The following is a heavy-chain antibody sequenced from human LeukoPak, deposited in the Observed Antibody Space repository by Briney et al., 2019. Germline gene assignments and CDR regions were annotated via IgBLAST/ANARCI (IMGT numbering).Heavy chain of an antibody. V-gene: IGHV3-23*01. CDR3: AKGFQTYGELSFDV. J-gene: IGHJ4*02. CDR2: VSGSASNT. Sequence: GGSLRLSCAASGFTFSNYAMSWVRQATGKGLEWDSTVSGSASNTYYADSVKGRFTISRDNSKTTLYLQMNSLRADDTAVYYCAKGFQTYGELSFDVWGQGTLVAVSS. D-gene: IGHD4-17*01. CDR1: GFTFSNYA.